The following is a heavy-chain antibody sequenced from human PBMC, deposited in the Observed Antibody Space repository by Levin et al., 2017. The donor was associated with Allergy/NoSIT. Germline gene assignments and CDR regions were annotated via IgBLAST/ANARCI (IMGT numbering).Heavy chain of an antibody. V-gene: IGHV3-23*01. CDR1: GFTFSNFV. D-gene: IGHD6-19*01. Sequence: GGSLRLSCAASGFTFSNFVMNWVRQAPGKGLEWVSAISTSGDSTHFTYYADSVKGRFTISRDNSKNTRYLQMNSLRADDTARYYCAKDFTVAGYDAFDIWGQGTMVTVSS. CDR3: AKDFTVAGYDAFDI. J-gene: IGHJ3*02. CDR2: ISTSGDSTHFT.